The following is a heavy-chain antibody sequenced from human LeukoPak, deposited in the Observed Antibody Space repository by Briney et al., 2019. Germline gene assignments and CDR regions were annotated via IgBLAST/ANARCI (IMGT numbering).Heavy chain of an antibody. Sequence: PGGSLRLSCAASGFTFDDYAMHWVRQAPGKGLEWVSDISWNSGSIGYADSVKGRFTISRDNAKNSLYLQMNSLRAEDTALYYCAKDNGSGSYYYYGMDVWGQGTTVTVSS. CDR3: AKDNGSGSYYYYGMDV. V-gene: IGHV3-9*01. J-gene: IGHJ6*02. CDR1: GFTFDDYA. D-gene: IGHD3-10*01. CDR2: ISWNSGSI.